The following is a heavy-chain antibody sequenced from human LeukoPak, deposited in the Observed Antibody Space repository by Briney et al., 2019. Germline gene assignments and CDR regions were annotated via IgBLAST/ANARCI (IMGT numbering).Heavy chain of an antibody. D-gene: IGHD3-22*01. CDR3: AKDYYSDSTGLAFDI. CDR2: ISGSGGST. J-gene: IGHJ3*02. V-gene: IGHV3-23*01. CDR1: GFTFSTYA. Sequence: PGGSLRLSCVVSGFTFSTYAMSWVRQAPGKGLEWVSVISGSGGSTYYADSVKGRFTISRDNPKNTLYLQMNSLRAEDTAVYYCAKDYYSDSTGLAFDIWGQGTMVTVSS.